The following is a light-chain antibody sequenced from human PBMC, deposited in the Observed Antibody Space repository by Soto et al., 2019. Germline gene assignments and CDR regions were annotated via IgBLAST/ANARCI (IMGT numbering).Light chain of an antibody. Sequence: SVLTQPASVSGSPGQSITISCTGTSSDVGGHKYVSWYQQHPGKAPKLMIYEVSRRPSGVSHRFSGSKSGNTASLTISGLQAEDEADYYCNSYTSSSTWVFGGGTKVTVL. CDR3: NSYTSSSTWV. V-gene: IGLV2-14*01. J-gene: IGLJ3*02. CDR2: EVS. CDR1: SSDVGGHKY.